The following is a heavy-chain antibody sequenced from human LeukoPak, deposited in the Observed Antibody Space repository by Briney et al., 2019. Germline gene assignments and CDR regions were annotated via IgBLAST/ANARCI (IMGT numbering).Heavy chain of an antibody. CDR3: ARRYGDSRIDY. D-gene: IGHD4-17*01. Sequence: GGSLRLSCAASGFTFSSYGMNWVRQAPGKGLEWVSYISSTSSTIYYADSVKGRFTISRDNAKNSLYLQMNSLRAEDTAVYFCARRYGDSRIDYWGQGTLVTVSS. CDR2: ISSTSSTI. J-gene: IGHJ4*02. CDR1: GFTFSSYG. V-gene: IGHV3-48*04.